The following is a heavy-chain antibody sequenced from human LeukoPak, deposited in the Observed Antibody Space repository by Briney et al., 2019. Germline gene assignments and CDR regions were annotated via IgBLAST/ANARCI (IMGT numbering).Heavy chain of an antibody. CDR3: ARDRGVVTAGNWFDP. D-gene: IGHD2-21*02. V-gene: IGHV1-69*05. J-gene: IGHJ5*02. CDR1: GGTFSSYA. CDR2: IIPIFGTA. Sequence: GASVKVSCKASGGTFSSYAISWVRQAPGQGLEWMGGIIPIFGTANYAQRFQGRVTITTDESTSTAYMELSSLRSEDTAVYYCARDRGVVTAGNWFDPWGQGTLVTVSP.